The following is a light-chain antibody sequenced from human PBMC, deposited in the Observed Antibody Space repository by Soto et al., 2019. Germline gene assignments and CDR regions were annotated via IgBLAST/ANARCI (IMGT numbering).Light chain of an antibody. Sequence: EILMTQSPASLSVSPGENATLSCRASQSVSTNLVWYQQKLGQSPRLLVYDASTRPTGIPAGLGGGGSGTQFSRPHTSLQAEESAVYYCQQYHKWPPLTFGGGTKVEI. CDR1: QSVSTN. CDR3: QQYHKWPPLT. J-gene: IGKJ4*01. V-gene: IGKV3-15*01. CDR2: DAS.